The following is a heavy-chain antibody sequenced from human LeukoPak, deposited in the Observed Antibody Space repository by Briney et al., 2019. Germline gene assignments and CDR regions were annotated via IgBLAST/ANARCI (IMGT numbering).Heavy chain of an antibody. CDR3: ARGLRYFDWSQNWFDP. CDR2: IWYDGNSK. J-gene: IGHJ5*02. CDR1: GFSFSSYG. D-gene: IGHD3-9*01. Sequence: GGSLRLSCAASGFSFSSYGMHWVRQAPGKGLEWVAIIWYDGNSKYYADSVKGRFTISRDNSKNILYLQMNSLRAEDTAVYYCARGLRYFDWSQNWFDPRGQGTLVTVPS. V-gene: IGHV3-33*01.